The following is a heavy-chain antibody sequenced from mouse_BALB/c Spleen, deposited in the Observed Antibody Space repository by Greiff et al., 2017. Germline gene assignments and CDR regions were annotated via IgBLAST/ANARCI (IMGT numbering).Heavy chain of an antibody. D-gene: IGHD2-1*01. Sequence: VQLQQSGPSLVKPSQILSLTCSVTGDSITSGYWNWIRKFPGNKLEYMGYISYSGSTYYNPSLKSRISITRDTSKNQYYLQLNSVTTEDTATYYCARGLYYGNQFAYWGQGTLVTVSA. J-gene: IGHJ3*01. CDR1: GDSITSGY. CDR2: ISYSGST. V-gene: IGHV3-8*02. CDR3: ARGLYYGNQFAY.